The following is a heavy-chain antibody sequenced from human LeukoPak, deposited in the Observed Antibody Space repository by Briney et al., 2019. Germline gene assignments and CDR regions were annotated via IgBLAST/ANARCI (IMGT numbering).Heavy chain of an antibody. D-gene: IGHD6-6*01. CDR1: GGSFSGYY. V-gene: IGHV4-34*01. CDR2: INHSGST. Sequence: SETLSLTCAVYGGSFSGYYWSWIRQPPGKGLEWIGEINHSGSTNYNPSLKSRVTISVDTSKNQFSLKLSSVTAADTAVYYCARKGGGQLVNTRRWFDPWGQGTLVTVSS. CDR3: ARKGGGQLVNTRRWFDP. J-gene: IGHJ5*02.